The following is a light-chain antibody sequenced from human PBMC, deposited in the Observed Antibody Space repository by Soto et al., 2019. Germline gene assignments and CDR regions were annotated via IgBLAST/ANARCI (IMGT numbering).Light chain of an antibody. CDR2: EGS. V-gene: IGLV2-23*01. Sequence: QSALTQPASVSGSPGQSITISCTGTSTDVGSYNLVSWYQQHPGKAPKLMIYEGSKRPSGASNRFSGSKSGNTASLTISGLQAEDEADYYCCSYAGSSTPYVFGTGTKLTVL. CDR3: CSYAGSSTPYV. J-gene: IGLJ1*01. CDR1: STDVGSYNL.